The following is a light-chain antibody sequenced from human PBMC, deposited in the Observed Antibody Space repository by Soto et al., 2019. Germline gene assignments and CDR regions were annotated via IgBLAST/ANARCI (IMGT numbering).Light chain of an antibody. Sequence: EIVLTQSPGTLSLCPGESTTLSCRASQSVGRNFLAWYQQKPGRAPRLLIHAASYRVTGVPDRFSGSGSATDFTLTISGLEPEDCAVYYCQQYADAPLTFGGGTKVEIK. V-gene: IGKV3-20*01. CDR1: QSVGRNF. CDR2: AAS. J-gene: IGKJ4*01. CDR3: QQYADAPLT.